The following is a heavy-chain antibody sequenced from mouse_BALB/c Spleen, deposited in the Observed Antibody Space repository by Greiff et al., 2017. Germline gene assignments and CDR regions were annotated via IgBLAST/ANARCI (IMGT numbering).Heavy chain of an antibody. V-gene: IGHV14-3*02. CDR1: GFNIKDTY. CDR2: IDPANGNT. CDR3: ARVAVRRDAMDY. D-gene: IGHD2-14*01. J-gene: IGHJ4*01. Sequence: VQLQQSGAELVKPGASVKLSCTASGFNIKDTYMHWVKQRPEQGLEWIGRIDPANGNTKYDPKFQGKATITADTSSNTAYLQLSSLTSEDTAVYYCARVAVRRDAMDYWGQGTSVTVSS.